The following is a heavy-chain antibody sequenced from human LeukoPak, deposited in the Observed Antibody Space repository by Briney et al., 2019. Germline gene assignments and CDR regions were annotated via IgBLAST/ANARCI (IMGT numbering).Heavy chain of an antibody. J-gene: IGHJ3*02. CDR3: AKDKRGDYDGDAFDI. D-gene: IGHD4-17*01. Sequence: GGSLRLSCAASGFTFSSYGMHWVRQAPGKGLEWVAFIRYDGSNKYYADSVKGRFTISRDNSKNTLYLQMNSLRAEDTAVYYCAKDKRGDYDGDAFDIWGQGTMVTVSS. V-gene: IGHV3-30*02. CDR1: GFTFSSYG. CDR2: IRYDGSNK.